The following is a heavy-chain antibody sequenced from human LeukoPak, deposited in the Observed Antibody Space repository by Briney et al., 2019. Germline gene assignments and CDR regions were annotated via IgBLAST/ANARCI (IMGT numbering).Heavy chain of an antibody. CDR1: GYTFTSYG. CDR2: ISAYNGNT. J-gene: IGHJ4*02. V-gene: IGHV1-18*04. D-gene: IGHD3-9*01. CDR3: ARDRGYDILTGYYTARTDY. Sequence: ASVKVSCKASGYTFTSYGISWVRQAPGQGLEWMGWISAYNGNTSYAQKLQGRVTMTTDTSTSTAYMELRSLRSDDTAVYYCARDRGYDILTGYYTARTDYWGQGTLVTVSS.